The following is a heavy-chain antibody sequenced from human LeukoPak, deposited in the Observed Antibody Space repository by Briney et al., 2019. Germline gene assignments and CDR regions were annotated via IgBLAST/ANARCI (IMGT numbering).Heavy chain of an antibody. J-gene: IGHJ3*02. V-gene: IGHV1-18*01. Sequence: ASVKVSCKASGYTFTSYGISWVRQAPGQGLEWMGWISAYNGNTNYAQKLQGRVTMTTDTSTSTAYMELRSLRSDDTAVYYCARDGDNDSSGWPSAFDIWGQGTMVTVSS. CDR1: GYTFTSYG. CDR3: ARDGDNDSSGWPSAFDI. D-gene: IGHD6-19*01. CDR2: ISAYNGNT.